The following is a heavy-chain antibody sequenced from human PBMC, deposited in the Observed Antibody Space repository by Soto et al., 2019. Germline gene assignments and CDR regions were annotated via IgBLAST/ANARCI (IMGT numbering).Heavy chain of an antibody. Sequence: EVQLVESGGGLVQPGGSLKLSCAASGFTFSGSAIHWVRQASGKGLEWVGRIRSKTNTYATAYAVSVKGRFTISRDDSKSTAYLQMNSLKTEDTAVYFCTRLDYDDSSGYYPVDYWGQGTLGTVSS. D-gene: IGHD3-22*01. V-gene: IGHV3-73*02. CDR1: GFTFSGSA. J-gene: IGHJ4*02. CDR2: IRSKTNTYAT. CDR3: TRLDYDDSSGYYPVDY.